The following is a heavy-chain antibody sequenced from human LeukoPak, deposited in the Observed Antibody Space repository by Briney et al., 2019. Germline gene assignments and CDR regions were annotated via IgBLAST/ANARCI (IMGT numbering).Heavy chain of an antibody. Sequence: ASVTVSCKASGYTFTSYGINWVRQAPGQGPEWMGITNPSGGSTSYAQEFQGRVTMTKDTSTSTVYMELSSLRSEDTAVYFCARLTGSHLNFDYWGQGTLVTVSS. V-gene: IGHV1-46*01. CDR2: TNPSGGST. CDR1: GYTFTSYG. D-gene: IGHD1-14*01. CDR3: ARLTGSHLNFDY. J-gene: IGHJ4*02.